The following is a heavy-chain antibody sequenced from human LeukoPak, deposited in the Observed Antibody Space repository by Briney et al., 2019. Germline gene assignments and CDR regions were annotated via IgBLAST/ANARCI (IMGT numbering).Heavy chain of an antibody. Sequence: SETLSLTCTVSGGSISSYYWSWIRQPAGKGLEWIGRIYRSGSTDYNPSLKSRVTMSVDTSKNQFSLKLSSVTAADTAVYYCARVINISDSSGYNHQVGFDYWGQGTLVTVSS. CDR2: IYRSGST. V-gene: IGHV4-4*07. CDR3: ARVINISDSSGYNHQVGFDY. CDR1: GGSISSYY. D-gene: IGHD3-22*01. J-gene: IGHJ4*02.